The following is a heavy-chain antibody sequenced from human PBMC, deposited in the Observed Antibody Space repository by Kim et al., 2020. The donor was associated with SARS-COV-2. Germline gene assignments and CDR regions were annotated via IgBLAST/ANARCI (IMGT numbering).Heavy chain of an antibody. V-gene: IGHV3-21*01. CDR3: ARDGIAAAGTLRDENYYYGMDV. CDR1: GFTFSSYS. Sequence: GGSLRLSCAASGFTFSSYSMNWVRQAPGKGLEWVSSISSSTYIYYADSVKGRFTISRDNAKNSLYLQMNSLRAEDTAVYYCARDGIAAAGTLRDENYYYGMDVWGQGTTVTVSS. D-gene: IGHD6-13*01. J-gene: IGHJ6*02. CDR2: ISSSTYI.